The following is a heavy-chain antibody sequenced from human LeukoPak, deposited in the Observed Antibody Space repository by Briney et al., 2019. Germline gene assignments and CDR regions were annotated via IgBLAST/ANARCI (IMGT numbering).Heavy chain of an antibody. CDR3: ARVQLWPDY. CDR2: ISSSNTI. D-gene: IGHD5-18*01. CDR1: GFTFSYYN. V-gene: IGHV3-69-1*01. Sequence: GGSLRLSCAASGFTFSYYNMNWVRQAPGKGLEWVSYISSSNTIYYADSVKGRFTISRDNAKNSLYLQMNSLRAEDTAVYYCARVQLWPDYWGQGTLVTVSS. J-gene: IGHJ4*02.